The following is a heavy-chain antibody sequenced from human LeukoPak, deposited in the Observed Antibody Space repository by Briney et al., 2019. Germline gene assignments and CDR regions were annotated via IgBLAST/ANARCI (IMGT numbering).Heavy chain of an antibody. J-gene: IGHJ3*02. V-gene: IGHV3-30*02. D-gene: IGHD2-21*01. CDR1: GFTFSRYG. Sequence: GGSLRLSCAASGFTFSRYGMHWVRQAPGKGLEWVAFIRYDGSNKYYADSVKGRFTISRDNSKNTLYLQMNSLRAEDTAVYYCAKGYGAVWAFDIWGRGTMVTVSS. CDR2: IRYDGSNK. CDR3: AKGYGAVWAFDI.